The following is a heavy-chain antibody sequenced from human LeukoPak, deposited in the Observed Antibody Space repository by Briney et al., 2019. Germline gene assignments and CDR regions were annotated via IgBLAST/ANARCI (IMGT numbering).Heavy chain of an antibody. J-gene: IGHJ5*02. CDR3: AKVPPPKGAPAATSWFAP. CDR2: ISGSGGST. V-gene: IGHV3-23*01. Sequence: PGGSLRLSCAASGFTFDDYGMSWVRQAPGKGLEWVSAISGSGGSTYYADSVKGRFTISRDNSKNTLYLQMNSLRAEDTAVYYCAKVPPPKGAPAATSWFAPWAQGPLATSSS. CDR1: GFTFDDYG. D-gene: IGHD2-2*01.